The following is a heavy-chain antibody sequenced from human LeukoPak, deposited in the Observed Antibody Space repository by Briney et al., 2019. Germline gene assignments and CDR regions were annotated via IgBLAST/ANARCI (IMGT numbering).Heavy chain of an antibody. J-gene: IGHJ4*02. V-gene: IGHV3-9*01. CDR3: AKDASPFRGIAVAGTPYFDY. Sequence: GGSLRLSCAASGFTFDDYAMHWVRQAPGKGLEWVSGISWNSGSIGYADSVKGRFTISRDNAKNSLCLQMNSLRAEDTALYYCAKDASPFRGIAVAGTPYFDYWGQGTLVTVSS. CDR2: ISWNSGSI. CDR1: GFTFDDYA. D-gene: IGHD6-19*01.